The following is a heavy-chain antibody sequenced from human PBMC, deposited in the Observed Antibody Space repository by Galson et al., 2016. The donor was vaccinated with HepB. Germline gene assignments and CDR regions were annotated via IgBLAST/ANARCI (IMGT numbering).Heavy chain of an antibody. Sequence: SVKVSCKVSGNSVSVLSMHWVRQAPGKGLEWMGGFDPEEGDTTYPQKFQGRVTMTEDTSSDTAYIELSSLRSDDTAVYYCVTRREETGCDYLNSQRHEAFDIWGQGTMLTVS. V-gene: IGHV1-24*01. CDR1: GNSVSVLS. J-gene: IGHJ3*02. CDR3: VTRREETGCDYLNSQRHEAFDI. D-gene: IGHD2-21*02. CDR2: FDPEEGDT.